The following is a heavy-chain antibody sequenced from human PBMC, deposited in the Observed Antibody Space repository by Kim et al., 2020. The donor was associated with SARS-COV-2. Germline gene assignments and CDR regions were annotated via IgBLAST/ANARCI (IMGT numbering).Heavy chain of an antibody. J-gene: IGHJ1*01. CDR1: GFTFSSYW. V-gene: IGHV3-7*01. CDR3: ARGINYGDYSFQH. D-gene: IGHD4-17*01. Sequence: GGSLRLSCAASGFTFSSYWMSWVRQAPGKGLEWVANIKQDGSEKYYVDSVKGRFTISRDNAKNSLYLQMNSLRAEDTAVYYCARGINYGDYSFQHWGQGTLVTVSS. CDR2: IKQDGSEK.